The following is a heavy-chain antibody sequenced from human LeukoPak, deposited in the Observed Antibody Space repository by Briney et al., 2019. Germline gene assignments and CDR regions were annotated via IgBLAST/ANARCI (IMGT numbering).Heavy chain of an antibody. V-gene: IGHV3-23*01. Sequence: GGSLRLSCAASGLSFSTFAMSWVRQGPARGLEWVSSMRGNGETFYADSVKGRFTLSSDSSRNTVYLQLNNLRVEDTAIYYCARASWVSSTDAVRWGQGTLVTVFS. J-gene: IGHJ4*02. CDR1: GLSFSTFA. CDR3: ARASWVSSTDAVR. CDR2: MRGNGET. D-gene: IGHD3-16*01.